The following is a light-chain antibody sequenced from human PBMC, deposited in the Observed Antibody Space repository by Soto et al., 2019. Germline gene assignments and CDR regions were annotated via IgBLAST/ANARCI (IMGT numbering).Light chain of an antibody. CDR2: GAS. CDR3: HQYNDWPVT. Sequence: EIVLTQSPGTLSLSPGERATLSCRASQSVSSTYLAWYQQKPGQAPRLLIYGASSRATGIPDRFSGSGSGTDFTLTISSLQSEDFAVYYCHQYNDWPVTFGGGTKVEIK. CDR1: QSVSSTY. J-gene: IGKJ4*01. V-gene: IGKV3-20*01.